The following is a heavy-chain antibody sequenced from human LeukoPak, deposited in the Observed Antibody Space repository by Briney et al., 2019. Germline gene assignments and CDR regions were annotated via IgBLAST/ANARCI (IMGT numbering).Heavy chain of an antibody. CDR1: GYSFTSYW. J-gene: IGHJ4*02. V-gene: IGHV5-10-1*01. CDR3: ARHLRVNYYGSGSYAPPNS. CDR2: IDLSDSYT. D-gene: IGHD3-10*01. Sequence: GESLRISCKGSGYSFTSYWISWVRQMPGKGLEWMGRIDLSDSYTNYSPSFQGHITISADKSISTAYLQWSSLKASDTAMYYCARHLRVNYYGSGSYAPPNSWGQGTLVTVSS.